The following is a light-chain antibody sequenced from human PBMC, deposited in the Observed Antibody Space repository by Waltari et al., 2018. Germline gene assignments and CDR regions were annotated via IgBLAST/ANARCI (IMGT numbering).Light chain of an antibody. J-gene: IGLJ3*02. V-gene: IGLV1-40*01. Sequence: QSVLTQPPSVSGAPGQRVTISCTGSGSNIGAGYDVHWYQQLPRAAPKLLIYGSTSRPLEVPDRFVGSTSCTSASRTITGLQAADEADYYCQSYDTTLSVVFGGGTKLTVL. CDR2: GST. CDR1: GSNIGAGYD. CDR3: QSYDTTLSVV.